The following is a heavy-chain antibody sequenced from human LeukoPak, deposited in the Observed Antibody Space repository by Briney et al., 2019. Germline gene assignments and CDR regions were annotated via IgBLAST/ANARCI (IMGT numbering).Heavy chain of an antibody. V-gene: IGHV3-48*03. Sequence: GGSLRLSCAASGFTFSSYEMNWVRQAPGKGLEWVSTISGSGDRTYYADSVKGRFTISRDNAKNSLYLQMNSLRAEDTAVYYCARGKWEPLDYWGQGTLVTVSS. CDR2: ISGSGDRT. CDR3: ARGKWEPLDY. CDR1: GFTFSSYE. D-gene: IGHD1-26*01. J-gene: IGHJ4*02.